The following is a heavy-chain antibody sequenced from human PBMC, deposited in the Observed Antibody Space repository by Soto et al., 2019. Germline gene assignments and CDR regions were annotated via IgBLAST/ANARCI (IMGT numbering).Heavy chain of an antibody. CDR2: SRDKSNRYTT. CDR3: ASWGRSGSSWD. Sequence: EVRLVESGGGLVQPGGSLRLSCAASGFTLSDHYIDWVRQAPGKGLEWLGRSRDKSNRYTTEYATSVRGRFIISRDDSKTLLYLQMNSLRAEDTAVYYCASWGRSGSSWDWGQGTLVTVSS. V-gene: IGHV3-72*01. J-gene: IGHJ4*02. D-gene: IGHD3-10*01. CDR1: GFTLSDHY.